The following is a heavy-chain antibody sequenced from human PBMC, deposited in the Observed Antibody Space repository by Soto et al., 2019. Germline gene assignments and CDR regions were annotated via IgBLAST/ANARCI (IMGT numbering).Heavy chain of an antibody. CDR1: GYSFTSYW. CDR3: ARLAARLWYYYGMDV. V-gene: IGHV5-51*01. Sequence: GESLKISCKGSGYSFTSYWIGWVRQMPGKGLEWMGIIYPGDSDTRYSPSFQGQVTISADKSISTAYLQWSSLKASDTAMYYCARLAARLWYYYGMDVWGQGTTVTVSS. CDR2: IYPGDSDT. D-gene: IGHD6-6*01. J-gene: IGHJ6*02.